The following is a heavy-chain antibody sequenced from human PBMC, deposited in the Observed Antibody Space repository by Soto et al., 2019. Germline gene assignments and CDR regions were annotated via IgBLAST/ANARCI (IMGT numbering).Heavy chain of an antibody. V-gene: IGHV1-69*01. CDR2: IIPIFGTA. CDR3: ASCVDSGSYRGKYYFDY. D-gene: IGHD1-26*01. J-gene: IGHJ4*02. CDR1: GGTFSSYA. Sequence: QVQLVQSGAEVKKPGSSVKVSCKASGGTFSSYAISWVRQAPGQGLEWMGGIIPIFGTANYAQKFQGRVTITADESTSTAYMELSSLRSEDTAVYYCASCVDSGSYRGKYYFDYWGQGTLVTVSS.